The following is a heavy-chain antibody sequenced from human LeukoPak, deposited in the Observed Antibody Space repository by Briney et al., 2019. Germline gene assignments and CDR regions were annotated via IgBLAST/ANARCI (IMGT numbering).Heavy chain of an antibody. Sequence: ASVKVSCKASGYTFTSYYMYWVRQAPGQGLEWMGWINPKSGGTNYAQKFQGRVTMTRDTSISTAYMELSRLRSDDTAVCYCARDFLHVYHYDSSGYVRGAFDIWGQGTKVTVSS. V-gene: IGHV1-2*02. CDR1: GYTFTSYY. CDR3: ARDFLHVYHYDSSGYVRGAFDI. CDR2: INPKSGGT. D-gene: IGHD3-22*01. J-gene: IGHJ3*02.